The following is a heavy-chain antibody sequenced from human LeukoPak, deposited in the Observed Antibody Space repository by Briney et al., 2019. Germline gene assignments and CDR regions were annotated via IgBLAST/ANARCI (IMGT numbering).Heavy chain of an antibody. CDR2: ISFDGNKK. D-gene: IGHD6-6*01. CDR3: AKDLATKYTLHY. V-gene: IGHV3-30*18. CDR1: GFTFSGDA. Sequence: GGSLRLSCAASGFTFSGDAMHWVRQAPGKGLEWAAFISFDGNKKYFADSVKGRFTISRDNSKNTLYLQMNSLRSEDTAIHYCAKDLATKYTLHYWGQGTLVTVSS. J-gene: IGHJ4*02.